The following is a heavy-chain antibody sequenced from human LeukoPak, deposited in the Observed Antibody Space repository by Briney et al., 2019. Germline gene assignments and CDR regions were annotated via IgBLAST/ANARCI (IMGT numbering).Heavy chain of an antibody. J-gene: IGHJ5*02. Sequence: ASVKVSCKASGYTFTCYYMHWVRQAPGQGLEWMGWINPNSGGTNYAQKFQGRVTMTRDTSISTAYMELSRLRSDDTAVYYCARVDGGYVDWFDPWGQGTLVTVSS. CDR1: GYTFTCYY. V-gene: IGHV1-2*02. CDR3: ARVDGGYVDWFDP. D-gene: IGHD5-12*01. CDR2: INPNSGGT.